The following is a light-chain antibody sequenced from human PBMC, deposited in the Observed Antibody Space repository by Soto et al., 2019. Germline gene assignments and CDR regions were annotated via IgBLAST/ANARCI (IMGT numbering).Light chain of an antibody. CDR2: RSY. CDR3: ASWDDSLRGYV. CDR1: RSNIGGNY. J-gene: IGLJ1*01. Sequence: SVLTQPPSASWTPGQRVTISCAVSRSNIGGNYVYWYQQLPGTAPKLLVCRSYQRPSGVPDRFSGSKSGTSASLSISGLRSEDEADYYCASWDDSLRGYVFGTGTKVTVL. V-gene: IGLV1-47*01.